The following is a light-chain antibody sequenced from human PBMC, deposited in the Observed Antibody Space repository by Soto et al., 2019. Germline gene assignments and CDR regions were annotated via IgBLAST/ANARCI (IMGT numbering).Light chain of an antibody. CDR2: DAS. J-gene: IGKJ5*01. CDR3: QQYENLPT. CDR1: QNINNY. V-gene: IGKV1-33*01. Sequence: PSSLSASVGDIVTITCQASQNINNYLNWYQQKPGRAPKLLIYDASNLEAGVPSRFRGGGSGTDFTFTISRLQPEDIATYYCQQYENLPTFGQGTRLEIK.